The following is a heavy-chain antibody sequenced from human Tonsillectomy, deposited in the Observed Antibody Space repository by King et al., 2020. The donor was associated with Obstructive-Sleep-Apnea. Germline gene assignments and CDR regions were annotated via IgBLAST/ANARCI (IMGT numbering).Heavy chain of an antibody. V-gene: IGHV3-21*01. J-gene: IGHJ4*02. Sequence: VQLVESGGGLVKPGGSLRLSCAASGFTFSSYSMNWVRQAPGKGLEWVSFISSSSSYIYYADSVKGRFTISRDNAKNSLYLQMNSLRTEDTAVYYCARNELNCYESSGYYYRYYFDYWGQGTLVTVSS. CDR1: GFTFSSYS. D-gene: IGHD3-22*01. CDR3: ARNELNCYESSGYYYRYYFDY. CDR2: ISSSSSYI.